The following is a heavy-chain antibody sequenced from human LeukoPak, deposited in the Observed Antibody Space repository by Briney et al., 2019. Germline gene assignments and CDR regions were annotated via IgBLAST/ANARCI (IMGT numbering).Heavy chain of an antibody. Sequence: RGSLRLSCAASGFTFSSYGMHWVRQAPGKGLEWVAVISYDGSNKYYADSVKGRFTISRDNSKNTLCLQMNSLRAEDTAVYYCAKPGIAAAGTFGGGVWNWFDPWGQGTLVTVSS. J-gene: IGHJ5*02. CDR1: GFTFSSYG. CDR3: AKPGIAAAGTFGGGVWNWFDP. D-gene: IGHD6-13*01. V-gene: IGHV3-30*18. CDR2: ISYDGSNK.